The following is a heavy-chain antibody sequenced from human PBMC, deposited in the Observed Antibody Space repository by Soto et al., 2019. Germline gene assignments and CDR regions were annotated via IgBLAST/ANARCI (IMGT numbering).Heavy chain of an antibody. CDR2: NYYSGTT. CDR1: IGSISSSNW. Sequence: PSETLSLTCSVSIGSISSSNWWSCVRQHPGKRLEWIGRNYYSGTTYYNPSLKSRVTISVDTSKNQFSLKLSSVTAADTAVYYCARPSLSPSYYYYGMDVWGQGTTVTVSS. V-gene: IGHV4-39*01. D-gene: IGHD3-16*02. CDR3: ARPSLSPSYYYYGMDV. J-gene: IGHJ6*02.